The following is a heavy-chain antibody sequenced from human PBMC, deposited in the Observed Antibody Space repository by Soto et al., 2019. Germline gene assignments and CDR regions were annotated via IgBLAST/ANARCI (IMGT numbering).Heavy chain of an antibody. CDR3: ATGAYCSGGSCSDYYYYYYGMDL. Sequence: QMQLVQSGPEVKKPGTSVKVSCKTSGFTFRSSAVQWVRQARGQRLEWIGWLVVGTGNTNYAQKLQQRVTISSDRSTNTDSMELSSLTSEDTAVYYCATGAYCSGGSCSDYYYYYYGMDLWGQGTTVTVSS. CDR2: LVVGTGNT. D-gene: IGHD2-15*01. V-gene: IGHV1-58*01. CDR1: GFTFRSSA. J-gene: IGHJ6*02.